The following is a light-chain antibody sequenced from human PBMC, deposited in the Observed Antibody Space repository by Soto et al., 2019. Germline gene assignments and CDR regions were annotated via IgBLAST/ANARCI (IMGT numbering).Light chain of an antibody. Sequence: EIVMTQSPATLSVSPGERATLSCRASQSVSSNLAWYQQKPGQAPRLLIYGASTLQSEVPSRFSGSGSGTDFTLTINYLQSEDFATYYCQQYYSYPRAFGQGTKVDIK. CDR3: QQYYSYPRA. CDR1: QSVSSN. CDR2: GAS. J-gene: IGKJ1*01. V-gene: IGKV3-15*01.